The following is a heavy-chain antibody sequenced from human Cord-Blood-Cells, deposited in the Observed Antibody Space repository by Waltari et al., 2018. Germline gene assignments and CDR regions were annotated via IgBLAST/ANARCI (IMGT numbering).Heavy chain of an antibody. V-gene: IGHV3-33*01. J-gene: IGHJ4*02. D-gene: IGHD6-13*01. CDR3: ARDLKVPQLVPGY. CDR2: IWYDGSNK. CDR1: GFTFSSYG. Sequence: QVQLVESGGGVVQPGRSLRLSCAASGFTFSSYGMHWVRQAPGKGLEWVAVIWYDGSNKYYADSVKGRFTISRDNSKNTLYLQMNSLRAEDTAVYYCARDLKVPQLVPGYWGQGTLVTVSS.